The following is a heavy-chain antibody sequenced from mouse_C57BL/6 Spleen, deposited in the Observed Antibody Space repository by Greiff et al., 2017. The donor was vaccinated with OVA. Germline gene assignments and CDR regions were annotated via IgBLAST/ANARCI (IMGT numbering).Heavy chain of an antibody. CDR3: TRPPAY. Sequence: VKLVESGAELVRPGASVTLSCKASGYTFTDYEMHWVKQTPVHGLEWIGAIDPETGGTAYNQKFKGKAILTADKSSSTAYMELRSLTSEDSAVYYCTRPPAYWGQGTLVTVSA. CDR1: GYTFTDYE. CDR2: IDPETGGT. J-gene: IGHJ3*01. V-gene: IGHV1-15*01.